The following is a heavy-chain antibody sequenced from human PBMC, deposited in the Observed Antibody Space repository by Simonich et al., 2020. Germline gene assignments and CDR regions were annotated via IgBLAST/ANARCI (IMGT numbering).Heavy chain of an antibody. CDR1: GFTFDDYA. J-gene: IGHJ6*02. Sequence: EVQLVESGGVVVQPGGSLRLSCAASGFTFDDYAMHWVRQAPGKGRGWVSLISWDGGRTYYADSVKGRFTISRDNSKNSLYLQMNSLRAEDTALYYCAKARVAARHYYYYGMDVWGQGTTVTVSS. V-gene: IGHV3-43D*04. D-gene: IGHD6-6*01. CDR3: AKARVAARHYYYYGMDV. CDR2: ISWDGGRT.